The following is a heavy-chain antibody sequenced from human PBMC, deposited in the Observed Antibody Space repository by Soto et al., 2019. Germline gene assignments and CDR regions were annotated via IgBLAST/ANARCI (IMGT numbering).Heavy chain of an antibody. J-gene: IGHJ4*02. Sequence: SETLSLTCTVSGGSISSSSYYWGWIRQPPGKGLEWIGSIYYSGSTYYNPSLKSRVTISVDTSKNQFSLKLSSVTAADSAVYYCARLWDEPTAAGDYWGQGTLVTVSS. CDR2: IYYSGST. CDR3: ARLWDEPTAAGDY. D-gene: IGHD6-13*01. CDR1: GGSISSSSYY. V-gene: IGHV4-39*01.